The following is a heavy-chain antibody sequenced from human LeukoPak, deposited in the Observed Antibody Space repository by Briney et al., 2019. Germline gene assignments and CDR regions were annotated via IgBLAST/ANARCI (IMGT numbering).Heavy chain of an antibody. Sequence: SGGSLRLSCAASGFTFSSYGMHWVRQAPGKGLEWVPFIRYDGSNKYYADSVKGRFTISRDNSKNTLYLQMNSLRAEDTAVYYCAKDTRDGYSFDDAFDIWGQGTMVTVSS. CDR1: GFTFSSYG. CDR3: AKDTRDGYSFDDAFDI. D-gene: IGHD5-18*01. CDR2: IRYDGSNK. J-gene: IGHJ3*02. V-gene: IGHV3-30*02.